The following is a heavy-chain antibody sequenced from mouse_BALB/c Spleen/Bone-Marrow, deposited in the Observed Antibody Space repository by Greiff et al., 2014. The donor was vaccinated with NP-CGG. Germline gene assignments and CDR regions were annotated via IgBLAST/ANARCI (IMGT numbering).Heavy chain of an antibody. CDR2: VSPYNGGT. CDR1: GYTFTDYY. Sequence: VQLQQSGPELVKPGASLKMSCKASGYTFTDYYMDWVKQSHGESLEWIGRVSPYNGGTSYNQKFKGKATLTVDKSSSTAYMELNSLTSEDSAVYYCARGIYYGNYFDYWGQGTTLTVSS. CDR3: ARGIYYGNYFDY. D-gene: IGHD2-1*01. V-gene: IGHV1-19*01. J-gene: IGHJ2*01.